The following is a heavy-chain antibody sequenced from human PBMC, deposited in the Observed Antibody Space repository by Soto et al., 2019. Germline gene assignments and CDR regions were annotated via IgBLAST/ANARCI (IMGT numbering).Heavy chain of an antibody. J-gene: IGHJ6*02. CDR1: GGSFSGYY. Sequence: SETLSLTCAVYGGSFSGYYWSWIRQPPGKGLEWIGEINHSGSTNYNPSLKSRVTISVDTSKNQFSLKLSSVTAADTAVYYCAGDGWTYYYYYGMDVWGQRTTVTVS. CDR2: INHSGST. CDR3: AGDGWTYYYYYGMDV. D-gene: IGHD6-19*01. V-gene: IGHV4-34*01.